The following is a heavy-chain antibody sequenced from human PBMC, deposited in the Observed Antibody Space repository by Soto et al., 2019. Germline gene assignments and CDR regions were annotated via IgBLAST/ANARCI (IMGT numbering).Heavy chain of an antibody. CDR2: MNPNSGNT. V-gene: IGHV1-8*01. CDR1: GYTFTSYD. D-gene: IGHD1-7*01. J-gene: IGHJ4*02. CDR3: ARRGTGTLPLPDY. Sequence: QVQLVQSGAEVKKPGASVKVSCKASGYTFTSYDINWVRQATGQGLEWMGWMNPNSGNTGYAQKFQGRVTMTTDTSTSTAYMELRSLRSDDTAVYYCARRGTGTLPLPDYWGQGTLVTVSS.